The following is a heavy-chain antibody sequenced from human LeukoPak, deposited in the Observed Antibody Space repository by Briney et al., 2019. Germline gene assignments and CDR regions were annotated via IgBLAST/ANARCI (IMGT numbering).Heavy chain of an antibody. V-gene: IGHV3-21*01. CDR3: ARAHNWKYGTFDY. Sequence: GGSLRLSCAASGFTFSNYGMHWVRQAPGKGLEWVSCISSSSSYIYYADSVKGRFTISRDNAKNSLYLQMNSLRVEDTAVYYCARAHNWKYGTFDYWGQGTLVTVSS. CDR2: ISSSSSYI. CDR1: GFTFSNYG. D-gene: IGHD1-7*01. J-gene: IGHJ4*02.